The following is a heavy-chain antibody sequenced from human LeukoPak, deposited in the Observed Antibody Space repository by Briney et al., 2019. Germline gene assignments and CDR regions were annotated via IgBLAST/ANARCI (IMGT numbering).Heavy chain of an antibody. CDR2: IYSGGAT. CDR3: ARTSGYPYNFDN. D-gene: IGHD3-22*01. J-gene: IGHJ4*02. Sequence: PRGSLRLSCAASGFTVSRNYMTWVCKAPGKGLEWVSVIYSGGATYYADSVKGRFTISRDNSKNTLYLQMNSLRAEDTAVYYCARTSGYPYNFDNWGKGTLVSVSS. CDR1: GFTVSRNY. V-gene: IGHV3-53*01.